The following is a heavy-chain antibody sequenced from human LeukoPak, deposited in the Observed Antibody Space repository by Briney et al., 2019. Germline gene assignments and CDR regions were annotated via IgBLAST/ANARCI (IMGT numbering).Heavy chain of an antibody. D-gene: IGHD6-13*01. CDR1: GGTFSSYA. Sequence: SVKVSCKASGGTFSSYAISWVRQAPGQGLEWMGGFIPIFDTANYAQKFQGRVTITADESTSTAYMELSSLRSEDTAVYYCARDEQLVPMGVYYYMDVWGKGTTVTVSS. J-gene: IGHJ6*03. V-gene: IGHV1-69*01. CDR2: FIPIFDTA. CDR3: ARDEQLVPMGVYYYMDV.